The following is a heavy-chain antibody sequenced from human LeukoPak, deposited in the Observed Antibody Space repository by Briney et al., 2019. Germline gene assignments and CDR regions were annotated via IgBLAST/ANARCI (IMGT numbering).Heavy chain of an antibody. V-gene: IGHV3-23*01. Sequence: GGSLRLSCAASGFTFSSHSMSWVRQAPGKGLEWVSGIIDVGDTYYADSVKGRFTISGDSSKNTVYLQMNSLRAEDTATYYCAKDYCRGGNCPLPFFDSWGQGTLVTVSS. D-gene: IGHD2-15*01. CDR1: GFTFSSHS. CDR2: IIDVGDT. CDR3: AKDYCRGGNCPLPFFDS. J-gene: IGHJ4*02.